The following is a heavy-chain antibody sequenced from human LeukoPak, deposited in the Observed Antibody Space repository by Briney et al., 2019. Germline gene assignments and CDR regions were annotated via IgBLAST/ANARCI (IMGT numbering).Heavy chain of an antibody. J-gene: IGHJ3*02. CDR3: ARANRGWNYGNAFDI. D-gene: IGHD1-7*01. Sequence: QPGGALRLSCAASGFTFSSYALHWVRQAPGEGLEWVADIFSDGGNKYYADSVKGRFTISKDDSKNTLYLQLNSLRVEDTAVYYCARANRGWNYGNAFDIWGQGTMVAVSS. CDR1: GFTFSSYA. CDR2: IFSDGGNK. V-gene: IGHV3-30*04.